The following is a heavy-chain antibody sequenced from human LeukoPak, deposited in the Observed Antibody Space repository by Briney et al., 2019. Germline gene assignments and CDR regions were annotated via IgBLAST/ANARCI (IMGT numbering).Heavy chain of an antibody. Sequence: GGSLRLSCAASGFTFSSYGMHWVRQAPGKGLEWVAVISYDGSNKYYADSVKGRFTISRDNSKNTLYLQMNSLRAEDTAVYYCSRSRPKFKDFDYWGQGTLVTVSS. CDR3: SRSRPKFKDFDY. CDR2: ISYDGSNK. V-gene: IGHV3-30*03. CDR1: GFTFSSYG. J-gene: IGHJ4*02.